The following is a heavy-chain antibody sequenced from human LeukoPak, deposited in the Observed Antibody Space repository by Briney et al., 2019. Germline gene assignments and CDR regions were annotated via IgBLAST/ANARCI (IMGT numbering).Heavy chain of an antibody. CDR1: GFTFSSYA. CDR2: ISGSGGST. CDR3: AKETGYSSGWNYMDV. Sequence: GGSLRLSCAASGFTFSSYAMSWVRQAPGKGLEWVSAISGSGGSTYYADSVKGRFTTSRDNSKNTLYLQMNSLRAEDTAVYYRAKETGYSSGWNYMDVWGKGTTVTVSS. J-gene: IGHJ6*03. D-gene: IGHD6-19*01. V-gene: IGHV3-23*01.